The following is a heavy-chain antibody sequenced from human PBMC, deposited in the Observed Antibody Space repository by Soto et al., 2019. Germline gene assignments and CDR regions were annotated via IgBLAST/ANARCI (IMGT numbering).Heavy chain of an antibody. CDR3: ARDREYYGSGSQNYFDS. J-gene: IGHJ4*02. D-gene: IGHD3-10*01. CDR2: IIPIFGTA. V-gene: IGHV1-69*13. CDR1: GGTFSSYA. Sequence: SVKVSCKASGGTFSSYAISWVRQAPGQGLEWMGGIIPIFGTANYAQKFQGRVTITADESTSTTYMELSSLRSEDTAVYYCARDREYYGSGSQNYFDSWGQGTLVTVSS.